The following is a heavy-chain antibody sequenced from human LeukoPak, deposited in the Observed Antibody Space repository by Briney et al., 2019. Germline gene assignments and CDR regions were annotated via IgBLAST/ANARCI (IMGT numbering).Heavy chain of an antibody. CDR2: ISSSGSTI. CDR1: GFTFGDYY. D-gene: IGHD1-26*01. CDR3: ARDLSERYSTDY. J-gene: IGHJ4*02. V-gene: IGHV3-11*04. Sequence: GGSLRLSCAASGFTFGDYYMSWIRQAPGKGLEWVSYISSSGSTIYYADSVKGRFTISRDNSQNTLDLQMNSLRAEDTAVYYCARDLSERYSTDYWGQGTLVTVSS.